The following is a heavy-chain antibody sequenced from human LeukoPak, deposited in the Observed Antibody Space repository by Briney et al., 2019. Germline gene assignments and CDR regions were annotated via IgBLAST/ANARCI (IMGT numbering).Heavy chain of an antibody. CDR1: GFTFSTYD. J-gene: IGHJ6*03. CDR2: ISSSGGTI. Sequence: GGSLRLSCAASGFTFSTYDMTWVRQAPGEGLEWVSYISSSGGTIYYADSVKDRFTISRDNAKNSLFLQMNSLRAEDTAVYYCARGGIPTEGYFYYYLDVWGKGTTVTVSS. D-gene: IGHD1-1*01. CDR3: ARGGIPTEGYFYYYLDV. V-gene: IGHV3-48*04.